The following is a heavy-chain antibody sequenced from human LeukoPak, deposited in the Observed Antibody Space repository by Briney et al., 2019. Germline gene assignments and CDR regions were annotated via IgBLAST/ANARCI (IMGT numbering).Heavy chain of an antibody. CDR2: IYYSGST. J-gene: IGHJ4*02. D-gene: IGHD2-15*01. V-gene: IGHV4-30-4*01. Sequence: SETLSLTCTVSGGSISNGDFYWGWIRQPPGKGLEWFRYIYYSGSTNYNPSLESRVTISVATSKTQFSLKLSSVTAADTAVYYCASASGGVAYPYYFDYWGQGTLVTVSS. CDR3: ASASGGVAYPYYFDY. CDR1: GGSISNGDFY.